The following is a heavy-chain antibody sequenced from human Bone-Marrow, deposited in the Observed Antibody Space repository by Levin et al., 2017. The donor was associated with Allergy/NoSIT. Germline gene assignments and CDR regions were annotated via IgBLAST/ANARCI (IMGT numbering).Heavy chain of an antibody. D-gene: IGHD1-26*01. J-gene: IGHJ6*03. V-gene: IGHV3-23*01. CDR2: IGGSGIDS. CDR1: GFTFNKYG. CDR3: AKDPMWDRYNFDMDV. Sequence: GGSLRLSCTASGFTFNKYGLTWVRQAPGKGLEWVASIGGSGIDSNYADSVRGRFSIMRDMDKIFLQINRLRVEDTAIYYCAKDPMWDRYNFDMDVWGQGTSVIVSS.